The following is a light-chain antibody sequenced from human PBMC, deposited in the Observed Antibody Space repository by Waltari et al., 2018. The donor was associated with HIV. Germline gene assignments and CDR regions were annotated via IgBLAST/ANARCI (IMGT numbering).Light chain of an antibody. Sequence: SYDLTQPPSVSVSPGQTASITCSGDSLGYRFVSWYQQKPGQSPWLVINQDSKRPSRIPWRFSGSNSVHTATLTISETQALDEAAYYCQAGDTTAYVCGTGTEVTVL. CDR2: QDS. V-gene: IGLV3-1*01. CDR3: QAGDTTAYV. J-gene: IGLJ1*01. CDR1: SLGYRF.